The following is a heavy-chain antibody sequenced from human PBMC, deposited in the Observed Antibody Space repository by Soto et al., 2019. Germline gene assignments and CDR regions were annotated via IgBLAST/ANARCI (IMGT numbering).Heavy chain of an antibody. V-gene: IGHV3-23*01. J-gene: IGHJ4*02. Sequence: EVQLLESGGGLVQPGGSLRLSCAASGFTFSSYAMSWVRQAPGRGLEWVSGISGSGGNTYYADSVKGRFTVSRDNSKNTMYLQMNSLRAEDAAVYYCANQLNFDYWGQGTLVTVSS. CDR1: GFTFSSYA. CDR2: ISGSGGNT. CDR3: ANQLNFDY. D-gene: IGHD1-1*01.